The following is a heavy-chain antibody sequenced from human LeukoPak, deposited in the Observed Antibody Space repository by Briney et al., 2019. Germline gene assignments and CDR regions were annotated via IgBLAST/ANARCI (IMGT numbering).Heavy chain of an antibody. V-gene: IGHV4-59*01. CDR2: IFYSGST. D-gene: IGHD1-26*01. J-gene: IGHJ4*02. CDR1: GGSISGYY. Sequence: PSETLSLTCTVSGGSISGYYWSWIRRPPGKGLEWIGYIFYSGSTNYTPSLKSRVTISVDTSKNQFSLKLSSVTAADTAVYYCARGEWDLLFDYWGQGTLVTVSS. CDR3: ARGEWDLLFDY.